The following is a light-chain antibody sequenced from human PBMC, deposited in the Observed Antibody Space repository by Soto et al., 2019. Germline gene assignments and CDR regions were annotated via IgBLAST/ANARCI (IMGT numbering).Light chain of an antibody. CDR1: SSDIGHDNY. CDR3: CSHAGSAIWRV. CDR2: EVT. J-gene: IGLJ2*01. V-gene: IGLV2-23*02. Sequence: QSALTQPASVSGSPGQSITISCTGTSSDIGHDNYVSWYQQHPGAAPKLMIYEVTKRPSGVSNRFFGSKSGNTASLTISGLQAEDEADYYCCSHAGSAIWRVFGGGTKVTVL.